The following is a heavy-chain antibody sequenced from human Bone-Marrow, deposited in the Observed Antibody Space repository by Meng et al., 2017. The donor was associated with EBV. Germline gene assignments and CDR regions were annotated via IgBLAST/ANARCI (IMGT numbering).Heavy chain of an antibody. CDR1: GCSFTGYA. J-gene: IGHJ4*02. Sequence: QLLPAETVVKRPRSSVQLSCNASGCSFTGYANNWARKCPRQWPEGVGGILPIFGRTNYAQKFRGRVTIIADESTGTAYMELSTLTSEDTAVYYCAREEGTLRLGDRLDYWGQGTLVTVSS. V-gene: IGHV1-69*01. CDR3: AREEGTLRLGDRLDY. D-gene: IGHD3-16*01. CDR2: ILPIFGRT.